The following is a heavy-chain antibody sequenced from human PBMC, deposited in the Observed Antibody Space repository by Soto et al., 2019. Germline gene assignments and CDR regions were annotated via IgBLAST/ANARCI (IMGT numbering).Heavy chain of an antibody. V-gene: IGHV3-23*01. CDR2: ISGSGGST. CDR3: AKDQYCRSTSCYTALPDN. J-gene: IGHJ4*02. D-gene: IGHD2-2*02. CDR1: GFTFSSYA. Sequence: GSLRLSCAASGFTFSSYAMSWVRQAPGKGLEWVSAISGSGGSTYYADSVKGRFTISRDNSKNTLYLQMNSLRAEDTAVYYCAKDQYCRSTSCYTALPDNWGQGTLATVSS.